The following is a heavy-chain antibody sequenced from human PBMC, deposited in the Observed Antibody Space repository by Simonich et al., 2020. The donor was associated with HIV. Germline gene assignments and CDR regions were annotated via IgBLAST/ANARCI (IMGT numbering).Heavy chain of an antibody. D-gene: IGHD5-18*01. Sequence: EVQLVESGGGLVQPGGSLRLSCAASGFTFSSYWMSWVRQAPGKGVEWVDKIKQDGSEKYYVDSVKGRFTISRDNAKNSLYLQMNSLRAEDTAVYYCARGGDTDYFDYWGQGTLVTVSS. J-gene: IGHJ4*02. CDR2: IKQDGSEK. CDR1: GFTFSSYW. V-gene: IGHV3-7*01. CDR3: ARGGDTDYFDY.